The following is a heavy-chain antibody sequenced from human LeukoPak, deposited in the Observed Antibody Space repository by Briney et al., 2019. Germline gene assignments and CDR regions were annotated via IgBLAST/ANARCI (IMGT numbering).Heavy chain of an antibody. CDR1: GFTFSTFG. V-gene: IGHV3-23*01. Sequence: PGGSLRLSCAASGFTFSTFGMSWVRQAPGKGLDWVSAISSSGANTFYADSVKGRFTISRDNAKNSLYLQMNSLRAEDTAVYYCAELGITMIGGVWGKGTTVTISS. D-gene: IGHD3-10*02. CDR3: AELGITMIGGV. CDR2: ISSSGANT. J-gene: IGHJ6*04.